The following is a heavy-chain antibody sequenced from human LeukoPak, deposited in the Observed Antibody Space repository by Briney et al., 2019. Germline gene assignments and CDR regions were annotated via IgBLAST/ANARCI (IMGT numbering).Heavy chain of an antibody. V-gene: IGHV1-18*01. J-gene: IGHJ4*02. D-gene: IGHD5-24*01. CDR3: AKDQSHVGIEMDY. CDR1: GYTFTSYG. Sequence: GASVKVSCKASGYTFTSYGISRVRQAPGQGLEWMGWISAYNGNTNYAQKLQGRVTMTTDTSTSTAYMELRSLRAEDTALYYCAKDQSHVGIEMDYWGQGTLVTVSS. CDR2: ISAYNGNT.